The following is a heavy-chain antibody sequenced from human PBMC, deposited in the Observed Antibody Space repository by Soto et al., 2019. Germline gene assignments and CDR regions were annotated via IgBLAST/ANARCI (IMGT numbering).Heavy chain of an antibody. D-gene: IGHD3-22*01. Sequence: AGGSLRLSCAASGFTVSSNYMSWVRQAPGKGLEWVSVIYSGGSTYYADSVKGRFTISRDNSKNTLYLQMNSLRAEDTAVYYCARTNYDSSGPNWFDPWGQGTLVTVSS. J-gene: IGHJ5*02. CDR3: ARTNYDSSGPNWFDP. V-gene: IGHV3-53*01. CDR2: IYSGGST. CDR1: GFTVSSNY.